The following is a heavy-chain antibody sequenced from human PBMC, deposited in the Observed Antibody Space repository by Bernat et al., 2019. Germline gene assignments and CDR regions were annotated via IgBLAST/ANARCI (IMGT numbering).Heavy chain of an antibody. D-gene: IGHD6-25*01. J-gene: IGHJ4*02. Sequence: QVQLQESGPGLVKPSETLSLTCAVSGYSISSGYYWGLIRQPPGKGLEWIGSIYHSGSTYYNPSLKSRVTISVDTSKNQFSLKLSSVTAADTAVYYCAGSAEEPLDYWGQGTLVTVSS. CDR3: AGSAEEPLDY. CDR1: GYSISSGYY. V-gene: IGHV4-38-2*01. CDR2: IYHSGST.